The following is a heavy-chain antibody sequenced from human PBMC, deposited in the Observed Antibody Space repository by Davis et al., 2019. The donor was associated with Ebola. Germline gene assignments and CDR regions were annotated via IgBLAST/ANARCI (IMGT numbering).Heavy chain of an antibody. J-gene: IGHJ5*02. CDR2: ISATGGST. V-gene: IGHV3-23*01. CDR3: AKSAGTPGWFGP. CDR1: GFTFSSDA. D-gene: IGHD1-1*01. Sequence: PGGSLRLSCAASGFTFSSDAVSWVRQAPGKGLEWVSVISATGGSTYYADSVKGRFTISRDNSKNTLYMEMNSLRAEDTALYYCAKSAGTPGWFGPWGQGTLVTVSS.